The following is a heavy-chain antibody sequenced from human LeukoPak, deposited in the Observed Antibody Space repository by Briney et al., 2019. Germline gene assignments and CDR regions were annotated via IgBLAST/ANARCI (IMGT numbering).Heavy chain of an antibody. J-gene: IGHJ4*02. CDR2: ICYDGSNK. V-gene: IGHV3-33*01. CDR3: ARGDPTVTTKQNFDY. D-gene: IGHD4-17*01. CDR1: GFSFSNYD. Sequence: GGSLRLSCAASGFSFSNYDMHWVRQAPGKGLEWVAVICYDGSNKYYADSVKGRFTISRDNSKNTLYLQMNSLRVEDTAVYYFARGDPTVTTKQNFDYWGQGTLVTVSS.